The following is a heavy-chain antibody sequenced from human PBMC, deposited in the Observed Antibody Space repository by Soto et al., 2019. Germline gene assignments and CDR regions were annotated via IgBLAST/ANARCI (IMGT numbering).Heavy chain of an antibody. D-gene: IGHD7-27*01. V-gene: IGHV4-59*08. J-gene: IGHJ4*02. CDR1: GGSISSSY. CDR3: AKNWNWGSLVH. Sequence: PSETLSLTCTVSGGSISSSYWSWIRQSPGKGLEWIGFIYYGGSTNYNPSLKSRVTISVDTPKNQFSLKLSSVTAADTAVYYCAKNWNWGSLVHWGQGTLVTVSS. CDR2: IYYGGST.